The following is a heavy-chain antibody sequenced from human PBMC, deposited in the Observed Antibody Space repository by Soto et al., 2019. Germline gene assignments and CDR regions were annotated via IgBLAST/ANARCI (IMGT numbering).Heavy chain of an antibody. CDR3: ARGGTSGWLKGAYDV. D-gene: IGHD6-13*01. V-gene: IGHV1-69*01. Sequence: QVQLVQSAAEVKKPGSSVKVSCKASGGTLNKHAITWVRRAPGQGLEWLGGIIPMFGIQNYPQKSQGRVTITADDSTNTSHMAFHSLTSDDTAVYYCARGGTSGWLKGAYDVWGQGTMGTVSS. CDR2: IIPMFGIQ. J-gene: IGHJ3*01. CDR1: GGTLNKHA.